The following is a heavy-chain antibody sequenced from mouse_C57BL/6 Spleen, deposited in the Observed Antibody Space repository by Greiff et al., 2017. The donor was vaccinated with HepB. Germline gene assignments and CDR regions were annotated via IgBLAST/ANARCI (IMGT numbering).Heavy chain of an antibody. CDR2: ISSGSSTI. V-gene: IGHV5-17*01. Sequence: EVQLVESGGGLVKPGGSLKLSCAASGFTFSDYGMHWVRQAPEKGLEWVAYISSGSSTIYDADTVKGRCTITRDNAKNTLFLQMTSLRSEDTAMYYCARGDYDALYYAMDYWGQGTSVTVSS. J-gene: IGHJ4*01. CDR1: GFTFSDYG. D-gene: IGHD2-4*01. CDR3: ARGDYDALYYAMDY.